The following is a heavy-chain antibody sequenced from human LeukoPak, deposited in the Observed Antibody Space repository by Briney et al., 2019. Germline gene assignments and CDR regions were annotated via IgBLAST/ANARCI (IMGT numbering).Heavy chain of an antibody. D-gene: IGHD1-26*01. CDR3: ARVVNYRGSYFPWFDP. J-gene: IGHJ5*02. V-gene: IGHV4-4*02. CDR1: GGSISTNDW. CDR2: IYHSGST. Sequence: SDTLSLTCTVSGGSISTNDWWSWVRQPPGKGLEWIGEIYHSGSTYSNPSLKSRVSISVDTSKNQFSLKLSSVTAADTAVYYCARVVNYRGSYFPWFDPWGQGTLVTVSS.